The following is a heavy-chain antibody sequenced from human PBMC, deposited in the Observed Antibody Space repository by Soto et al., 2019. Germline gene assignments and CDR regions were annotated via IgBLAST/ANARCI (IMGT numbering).Heavy chain of an antibody. Sequence: GSLRLSCAASGFTFSSYAMHWVRQAPGKGLEYVSAISSNGGSTYYANSVKGRFTISRDNSKNTLYLQMGSLRAEDMAVYYCAREYSGSYGNAFDIWGQGTMVTVSS. CDR1: GFTFSSYA. V-gene: IGHV3-64*01. D-gene: IGHD1-26*01. CDR3: AREYSGSYGNAFDI. J-gene: IGHJ3*02. CDR2: ISSNGGST.